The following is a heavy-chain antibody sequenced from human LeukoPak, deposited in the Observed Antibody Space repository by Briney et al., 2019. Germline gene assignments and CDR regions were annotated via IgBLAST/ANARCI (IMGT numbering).Heavy chain of an antibody. CDR3: AKDRGVHYYGSERGLYNWFDP. CDR1: GFTFSSYA. J-gene: IGHJ5*02. Sequence: GGSLRLSCAASGFTFSSYAMNWVRQAPGKGLEWVSAISGSGGSTYYADSVKGRFTISRDNSKNTLYLQMNSLKAEDTAVYYCAKDRGVHYYGSERGLYNWFDPWGQGTLVTVSS. CDR2: ISGSGGST. D-gene: IGHD3-10*01. V-gene: IGHV3-23*01.